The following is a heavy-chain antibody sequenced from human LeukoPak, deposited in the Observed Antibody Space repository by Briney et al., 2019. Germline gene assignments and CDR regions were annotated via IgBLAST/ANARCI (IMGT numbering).Heavy chain of an antibody. CDR3: ARVHPVRGSSWTGDY. Sequence: GGSLRLSCTASGFTFSSYSMNWVRQAPGKGLEWVSSISSSSSYIYYADSVKGRFTISRDNAKNSLYLQMNSLRAEDTAVYYCARVHPVRGSSWTGDYWGQGTLVTVSS. CDR2: ISSSSSYI. J-gene: IGHJ4*02. D-gene: IGHD6-13*01. V-gene: IGHV3-21*01. CDR1: GFTFSSYS.